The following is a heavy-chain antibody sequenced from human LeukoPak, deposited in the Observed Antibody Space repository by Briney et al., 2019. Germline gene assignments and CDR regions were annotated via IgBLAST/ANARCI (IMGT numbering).Heavy chain of an antibody. CDR3: AKAGANEYSYGYYMDV. CDR1: GFTFSSYS. Sequence: GGSLRLSCAASGFTFSSYSMNWVRQAPGKGLEWVSSISSSSSYIYYADSVKGRFTISRDNSKNTLYLQMNSLRAEDTAVYYCAKAGANEYSYGYYMDVWGKGTTVTVSS. D-gene: IGHD5-18*01. V-gene: IGHV3-21*04. CDR2: ISSSSSYI. J-gene: IGHJ6*03.